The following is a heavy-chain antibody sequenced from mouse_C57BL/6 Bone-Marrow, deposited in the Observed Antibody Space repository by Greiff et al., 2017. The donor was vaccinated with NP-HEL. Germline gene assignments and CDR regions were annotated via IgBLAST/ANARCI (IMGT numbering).Heavy chain of an antibody. CDR2: IYPRSGNT. CDR3: ASHGGAMDY. CDR1: GYTFTSYG. J-gene: IGHJ4*01. V-gene: IGHV1-81*01. Sequence: QVQLKQSGAELARPGASVKLSCKASGYTFTSYGISWVKQRTGQGLEWIGEIYPRSGNTYYNEKFKGKATLTADKSSSTAYMELRSLTSEDSAVYFCASHGGAMDYWGQGTSVTVSS.